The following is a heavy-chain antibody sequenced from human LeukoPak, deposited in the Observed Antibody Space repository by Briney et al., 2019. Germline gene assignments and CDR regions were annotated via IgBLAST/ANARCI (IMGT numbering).Heavy chain of an antibody. D-gene: IGHD3-22*01. CDR2: ISAYNGNI. CDR1: GYTFTSYG. Sequence: ASVKVSCKASGYTFTSYGISWVRPAPGQGLEWMGWISAYNGNINYAQKLQGRVTMTTDTSTSTAYMELRSLRSDDTAVYYCARDSDYYDSSGYPDYWGQGTLVTVSS. V-gene: IGHV1-18*01. J-gene: IGHJ4*02. CDR3: ARDSDYYDSSGYPDY.